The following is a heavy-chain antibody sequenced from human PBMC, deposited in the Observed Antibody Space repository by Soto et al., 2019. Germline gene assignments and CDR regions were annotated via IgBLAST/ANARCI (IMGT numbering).Heavy chain of an antibody. V-gene: IGHV1-3*01. CDR2: INPANGNT. D-gene: IGHD2-15*01. Sequence: QVQLVQSGAEVNKPGASGNISCQASGFTFSATLLNWVRHGPGQRLEWMGWINPANGNTRYTESFKGRVTISRLSPASTTYVALSYLTSEDTAVYCCARDVVSVCSRANDAFDVWGQGTLVTVSS. CDR3: ARDVVSVCSRANDAFDV. CDR1: GFTFSATL. J-gene: IGHJ3*01.